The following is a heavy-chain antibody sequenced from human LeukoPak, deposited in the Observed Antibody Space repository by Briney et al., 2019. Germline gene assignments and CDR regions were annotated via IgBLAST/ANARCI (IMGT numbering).Heavy chain of an antibody. Sequence: GGSLRLSCAASGFTFSSYSMNWVRQAPGKGLEWVSSISSSSSYIYYADSVKGRFTISRDNAKNSLYLQMSSLRAEDMAVYYCARELKPYYDILTGYSPPTYYGMDVWGQGTTVTVSS. D-gene: IGHD3-9*01. CDR2: ISSSSSYI. J-gene: IGHJ6*02. CDR3: ARELKPYYDILTGYSPPTYYGMDV. V-gene: IGHV3-21*01. CDR1: GFTFSSYS.